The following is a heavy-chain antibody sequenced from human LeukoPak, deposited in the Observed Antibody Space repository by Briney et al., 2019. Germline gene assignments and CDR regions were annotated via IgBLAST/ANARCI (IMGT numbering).Heavy chain of an antibody. D-gene: IGHD3-16*01. J-gene: IGHJ4*02. V-gene: IGHV3-15*01. Sequence: GGSLRLSCTVSGIPFSDAWMSWVRQAPGQGLEWVGRMKSKRSGGTTDYAAPVKGRFTISRDDPRNTLYLQMDSLQIEDTGVYYCTWMTTFFIVDFWGQGTRVTVSS. CDR2: MKSKRSGGTT. CDR3: TWMTTFFIVDF. CDR1: GIPFSDAW.